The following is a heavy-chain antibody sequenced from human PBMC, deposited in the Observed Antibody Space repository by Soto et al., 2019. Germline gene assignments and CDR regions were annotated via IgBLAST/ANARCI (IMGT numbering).Heavy chain of an antibody. CDR2: IWNDGNGY. V-gene: IGHV3-33*01. J-gene: IGHJ6*02. CDR3: ARRQISPPTRGAASARGGMDV. Sequence: QVQLVESGGGVVQPGRSLRLSCAASGFNFNNYGMHWVRQAPGKGLEWVAVIWNDGNGYYYANSVKGRFTISRDNSKNALYRRMSSVRAEDTAVYYCARRQISPPTRGAASARGGMDVWGQGTTVTVSS. CDR1: GFNFNNYG. D-gene: IGHD6-13*01.